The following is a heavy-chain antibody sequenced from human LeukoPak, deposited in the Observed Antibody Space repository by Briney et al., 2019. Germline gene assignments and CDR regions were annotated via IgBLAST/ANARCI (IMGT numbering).Heavy chain of an antibody. Sequence: PGGSLRLSCAASGFTFSSYWMSWVRQAPGKGLEWVANIKQDGGEKYYVDSVKGRFTISRDNAKNSLYLQMNSLRAEDTAVYYCARDQVYYYGSGSLYYYYGMDVWGKGTTVTVSS. V-gene: IGHV3-7*03. D-gene: IGHD3-10*01. CDR1: GFTFSSYW. J-gene: IGHJ6*04. CDR2: IKQDGGEK. CDR3: ARDQVYYYGSGSLYYYYGMDV.